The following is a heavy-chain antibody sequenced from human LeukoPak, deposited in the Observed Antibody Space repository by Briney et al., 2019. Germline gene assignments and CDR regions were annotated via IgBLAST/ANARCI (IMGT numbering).Heavy chain of an antibody. Sequence: GGSLRLSCAASGFTFSSYWMHWVRQAPGKGLVWVSRINSDGSSTSYADSVKGRFTISRDNAKNTLYLQMNSLRAEDTAVYYCARGLVLLWFGELWSWFDPWGQGTLVTVSS. CDR2: INSDGSST. CDR1: GFTFSSYW. V-gene: IGHV3-74*01. D-gene: IGHD3-10*01. CDR3: ARGLVLLWFGELWSWFDP. J-gene: IGHJ5*02.